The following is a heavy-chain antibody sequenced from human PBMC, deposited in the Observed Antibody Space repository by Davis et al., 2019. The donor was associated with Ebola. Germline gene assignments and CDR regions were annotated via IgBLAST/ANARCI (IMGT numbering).Heavy chain of an antibody. CDR2: INPNSGGT. J-gene: IGHJ6*04. Sequence: ASVKVSCKASGYTFTGYYMHWVRQAPGQGLEWMGRINPNSGGTNYAQKFQGRVTMTRDTSISTASMELSRLRSDDTAVCYCAREGAARPHYYGMDVWGKGTTVTVSS. D-gene: IGHD6-6*01. CDR3: AREGAARPHYYGMDV. CDR1: GYTFTGYY. V-gene: IGHV1-2*06.